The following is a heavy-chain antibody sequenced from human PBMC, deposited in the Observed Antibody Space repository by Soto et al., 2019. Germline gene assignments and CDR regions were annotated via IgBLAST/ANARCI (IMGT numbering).Heavy chain of an antibody. D-gene: IGHD2-8*01. Sequence: EVQLLESGGHSVQPGGSLRVSCAASGFSFSSYGMNWVRQAPGKGLEWVSGITSGGRTYYADSVKGRFTISRDNSKNTLNLQWSSLRAEDTPVYYCASCYAIGELMVTHYYYAWTSGARGPRSLSP. J-gene: IGHJ6*03. CDR1: GFSFSSYG. CDR2: ITSGGRT. CDR3: ASCYAIGELMVTHYYYAWTS. V-gene: IGHV3-23*01.